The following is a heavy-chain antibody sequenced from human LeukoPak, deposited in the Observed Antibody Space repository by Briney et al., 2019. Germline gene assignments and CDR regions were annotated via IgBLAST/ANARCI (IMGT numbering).Heavy chain of an antibody. CDR3: ARGQVAFWSGYYTTDYFDY. J-gene: IGHJ4*02. V-gene: IGHV3-11*04. CDR1: GFTFSDYY. CDR2: ISSSGSTI. Sequence: PGGSLRLSCAASGFTFSDYYMSWIRQAPGKGLEWVSYISSSGSTIYYADSVKGRFTISRDNAKNSLYLQMNSLRAEDTAVYYCARGQVAFWSGYYTTDYFDYWGQGTLVTVSS. D-gene: IGHD3-3*01.